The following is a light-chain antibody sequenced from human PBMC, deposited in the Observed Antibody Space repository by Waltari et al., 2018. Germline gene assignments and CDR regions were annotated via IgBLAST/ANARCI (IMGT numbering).Light chain of an antibody. V-gene: IGKV3-15*01. CDR1: QSVRSN. CDR3: QQYNNWPRT. Sequence: EIVMTQSPATLSVSPGERATLSCRASQSVRSNLAWYQQKPGLAPRLLIPGASTRATGIPARFSGSGSGTEFSLTITSLQSEDFAVYYCQQYNNWPRTFGQGTKVEIK. CDR2: GAS. J-gene: IGKJ1*01.